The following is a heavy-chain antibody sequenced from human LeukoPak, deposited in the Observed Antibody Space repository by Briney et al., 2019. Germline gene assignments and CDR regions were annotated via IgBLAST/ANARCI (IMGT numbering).Heavy chain of an antibody. D-gene: IGHD3-10*01. CDR3: ARSFLMSFGELLSGGFDV. V-gene: IGHV3-7*01. J-gene: IGHJ3*01. CDR2: IQHDGSDQ. CDR1: GFTFSSYW. Sequence: PGGALRLSCAASGFTFSSYWRSWLRQAPGKGLEWVANIQHDGSDQYYEDSVKGRFTISRDNAKDSLFLQMNSLRAEDTAVYFCARSFLMSFGELLSGGFDVWGQGAMVTVSS.